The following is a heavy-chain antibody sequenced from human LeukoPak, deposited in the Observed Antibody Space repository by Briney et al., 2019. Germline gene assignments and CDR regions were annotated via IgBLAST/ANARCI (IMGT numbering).Heavy chain of an antibody. V-gene: IGHV3-20*04. D-gene: IGHD4-17*01. CDR2: INWNGGST. J-gene: IGHJ4*02. CDR1: GFTFDDYG. CDR3: ARGGPVTTQGVCRELDY. Sequence: RPGGSLRLSCAASGFTFDDYGMSWVRQAPGKGLEWVSCINWNGGSTGYADSVKGRFTISRDNAKNSLYLQMNSLRAEDTALYYCARGGPVTTQGVCRELDYWGQGTLVTVSS.